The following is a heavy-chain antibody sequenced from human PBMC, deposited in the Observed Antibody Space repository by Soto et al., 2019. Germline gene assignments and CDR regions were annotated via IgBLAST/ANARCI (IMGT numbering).Heavy chain of an antibody. CDR1: GGSISSYY. D-gene: IGHD3-10*01. J-gene: IGHJ4*02. Sequence: SETLSLTCTVSGGSISSYYWSWIRQPPGKGLEWIGYIYYSGSTNYNPSLKSRVTISVDTSKNQFSLKLSSVTAADTAVYYCARDRVTMVRGVITHRFDYWGQGTLVTVSS. CDR3: ARDRVTMVRGVITHRFDY. V-gene: IGHV4-59*12. CDR2: IYYSGST.